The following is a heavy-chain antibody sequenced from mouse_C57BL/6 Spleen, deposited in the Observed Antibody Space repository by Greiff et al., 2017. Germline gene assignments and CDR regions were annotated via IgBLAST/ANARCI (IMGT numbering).Heavy chain of an antibody. J-gene: IGHJ2*01. CDR1: GYAFSSSW. V-gene: IGHV1-82*01. Sequence: VQLQQSGPELAKPGASVKISCKASGYAFSSSWMNWVKQRPGKGLEWIGRIYPGDGDTNYNGKFKGKATLTADKSSSTAYMQLSSLTSEDSAVYFCARSFDYWGQGTTLTVSS. CDR2: IYPGDGDT. CDR3: ARSFDY.